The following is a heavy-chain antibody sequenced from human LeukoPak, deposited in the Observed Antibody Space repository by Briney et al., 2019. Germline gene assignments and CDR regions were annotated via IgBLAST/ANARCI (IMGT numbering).Heavy chain of an antibody. CDR2: IYYSGST. CDR1: GGSISSSSYY. D-gene: IGHD3-3*01. Sequence: SETLSLTCTVSGGSISSSSYYWGWIRQPPGKGLEWIGSIYYSGSTYYSPSLKSRVTISVDTSKNQFSLKLSSVTAADTAVYYCASQTPFGVVIMGSDYWGQGTLVTVSS. J-gene: IGHJ4*02. CDR3: ASQTPFGVVIMGSDY. V-gene: IGHV4-39*01.